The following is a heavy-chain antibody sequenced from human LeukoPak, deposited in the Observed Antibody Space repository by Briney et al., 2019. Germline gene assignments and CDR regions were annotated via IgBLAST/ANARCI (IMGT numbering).Heavy chain of an antibody. V-gene: IGHV3-21*01. Sequence: GGSLRLSCAASGFTFSSCDFNWVRQAPGKGLEWVTSIGPTGTDRYYADSVRGRFTISRDNAKNSMYLQMDSLRDEDTAVYYCATETIGRHYDYWGQGTLLTVSS. D-gene: IGHD1-14*01. CDR1: GFTFSSCD. J-gene: IGHJ4*02. CDR3: ATETIGRHYDY. CDR2: IGPTGTDR.